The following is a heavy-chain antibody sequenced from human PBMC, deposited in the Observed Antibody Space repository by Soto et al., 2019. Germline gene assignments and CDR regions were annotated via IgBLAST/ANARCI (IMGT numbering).Heavy chain of an antibody. CDR2: IRSKAYGGTT. D-gene: IGHD3-22*01. CDR1: GFTFGDYA. CDR3: TRDPPKGDYYDSSGYT. Sequence: PGGSLRLSCTASGFTFGDYAMSWVRQAPGKGLEWVGFIRSKAYGGTTEYAASVKGRFTISRDDSKSIAYLQMNSLKTEDTAVYYCTRDPPKGDYYDSSGYTWGQGTPAPVSS. J-gene: IGHJ5*02. V-gene: IGHV3-49*04.